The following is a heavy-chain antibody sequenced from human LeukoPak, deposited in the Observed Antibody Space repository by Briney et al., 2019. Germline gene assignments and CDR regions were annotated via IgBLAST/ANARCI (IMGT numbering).Heavy chain of an antibody. Sequence: GGSLRLSCAASGFTFSGYAMNWVRQAPGKGLEWVAFIRYDGSNKYYADSVKGRFTISRDNSKNTLYLQMNSLRAEDTAVYYCAKDHVGYYDFWSGYNPYDYWGQGTLVTVSS. D-gene: IGHD3-3*01. CDR1: GFTFSGYA. CDR2: IRYDGSNK. J-gene: IGHJ4*02. V-gene: IGHV3-30*02. CDR3: AKDHVGYYDFWSGYNPYDY.